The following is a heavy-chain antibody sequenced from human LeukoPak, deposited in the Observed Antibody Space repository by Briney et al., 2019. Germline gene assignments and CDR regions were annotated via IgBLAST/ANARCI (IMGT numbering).Heavy chain of an antibody. J-gene: IGHJ4*02. CDR1: GGSFSGYY. Sequence: SETLSLTCAVHGGSFSGYYWTWIRQSPGKGLEWIGEISQSGSTNHNPSLKSRITLSVATSKNQYSLKLTSLTAADTAVYYCARGLSAIVYWGQGTLVTVSS. D-gene: IGHD2-15*01. V-gene: IGHV4-34*01. CDR2: ISQSGST. CDR3: ARGLSAIVY.